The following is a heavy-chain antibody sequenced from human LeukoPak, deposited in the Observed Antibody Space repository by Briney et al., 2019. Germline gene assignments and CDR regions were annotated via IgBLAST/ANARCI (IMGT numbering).Heavy chain of an antibody. CDR3: VLGQQSPLYFFDY. J-gene: IGHJ4*02. D-gene: IGHD6-13*01. V-gene: IGHV1-69*13. CDR2: IIPIFGTA. Sequence: AAVKVSCKASGGTFSSYAISWVRQAPEQGLEWMGGIIPIFGTANYAQKFQGRVTITADESTSTAYMELSSLRSEDTAVYYCVLGQQSPLYFFDYWGQGTLVTISS. CDR1: GGTFSSYA.